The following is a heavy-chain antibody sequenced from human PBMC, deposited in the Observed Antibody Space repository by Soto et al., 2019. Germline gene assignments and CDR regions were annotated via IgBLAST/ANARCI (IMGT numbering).Heavy chain of an antibody. D-gene: IGHD3-10*01. J-gene: IGHJ6*02. CDR2: IIPIFGTA. V-gene: IGHV1-69*01. CDR1: GGTFSSYA. Sequence: QVQLVQSGAEVKKPGSSVKVSCKASGGTFSSYAISWVRQAPGQGLEWMGGIIPIFGTANYAQKFQGRVTITADESTSTAYMELSSLRSEDTAVYYCARGSNYYGSGSYYNVWYYGMDVWGQGTTVTVSS. CDR3: ARGSNYYGSGSYYNVWYYGMDV.